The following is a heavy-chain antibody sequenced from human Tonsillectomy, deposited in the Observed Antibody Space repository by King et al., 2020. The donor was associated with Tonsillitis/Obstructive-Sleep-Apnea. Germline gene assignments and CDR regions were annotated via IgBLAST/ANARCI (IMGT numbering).Heavy chain of an antibody. CDR3: VGEVAGITIFGVVNWFDP. V-gene: IGHV4-59*01. Sequence: VQLQESGPGLVKPSETLSLTCTVSGGSISSYYWSWIRQPPGKGLEWIGYIYYSGSTNYNPSLKSRVTISVDTSKNQFSLKLSSVTAADTAVYYCVGEVAGITIFGVVNWFDPWGQGTLVTVSS. CDR1: GGSISSYY. D-gene: IGHD3-3*01. J-gene: IGHJ5*02. CDR2: IYYSGST.